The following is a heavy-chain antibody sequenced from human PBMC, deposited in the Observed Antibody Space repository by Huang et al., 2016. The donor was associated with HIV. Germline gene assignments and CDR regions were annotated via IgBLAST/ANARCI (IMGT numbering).Heavy chain of an antibody. CDR2: INHRGVT. V-gene: IGHV4-34*01. J-gene: IGHJ5*02. D-gene: IGHD3-16*01. CDR1: GASLSGYY. Sequence: QVQLQQWGAGLLKPSETLSLTCAVYGASLSGYYWSWIRQSPGKGLEWIGEINHRGVTDYNQALKSRVSVSINTSKNQFSLKLSSVTVADTAVYYCAREVMISFGGPFDPWGQGTLVTVSS. CDR3: AREVMISFGGPFDP.